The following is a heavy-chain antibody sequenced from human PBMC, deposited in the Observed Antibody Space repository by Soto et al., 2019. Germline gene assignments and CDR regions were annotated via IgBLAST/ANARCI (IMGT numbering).Heavy chain of an antibody. Sequence: SVKVSCKASGYTFTSYGISWVRQAPGQGLEWMGGIIPIFGTANYAQKFQGRVTITADESTSTAYMELSSLRSEDTAVYYCARGDYMHWFDPWGQGTLVTVSS. V-gene: IGHV1-69*13. CDR3: ARGDYMHWFDP. J-gene: IGHJ5*02. D-gene: IGHD4-17*01. CDR2: IIPIFGTA. CDR1: GYTFTSYG.